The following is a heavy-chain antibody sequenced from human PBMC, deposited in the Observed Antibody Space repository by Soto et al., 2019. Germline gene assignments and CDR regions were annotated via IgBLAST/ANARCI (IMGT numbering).Heavy chain of an antibody. CDR1: GFTFRSYS. V-gene: IGHV3-48*01. CDR2: ITNSGSSI. CDR3: ARDHAHIGSSWTIEPKYYYYGVDV. J-gene: IGHJ6*02. D-gene: IGHD6-13*01. Sequence: TGGSLRLSCAAFGFTFRSYSMHWVRQAPGKGLEWVAYITNSGSSIYYADSVKGRFTISRDNSKNTLYLQMNGLRAEDTAVYYCARDHAHIGSSWTIEPKYYYYGVDVWGQGTTVTVPS.